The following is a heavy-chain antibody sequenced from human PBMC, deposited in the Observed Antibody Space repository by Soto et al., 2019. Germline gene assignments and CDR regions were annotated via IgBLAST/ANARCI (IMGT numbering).Heavy chain of an antibody. V-gene: IGHV3-66*01. CDR3: AREIQGLGNY. J-gene: IGHJ4*02. CDR2: SYSGGST. Sequence: EVQLVESGGGLVQPGGSLRLSCAASGFSISTNYMSWFRQAPGKGLEWVSVSYSGGSTYYADSVKGRFTTSRDNSKNMLYLQMNSLRAEDTAVYYCAREIQGLGNYWGRGTLVTVSS. D-gene: IGHD5-18*01. CDR1: GFSISTNY.